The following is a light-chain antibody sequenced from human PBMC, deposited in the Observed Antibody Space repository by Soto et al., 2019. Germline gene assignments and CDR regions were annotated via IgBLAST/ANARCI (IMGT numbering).Light chain of an antibody. CDR1: QSVSSS. CDR2: GAS. CDR3: QQYSNLYT. V-gene: IGKV3D-15*01. J-gene: IGKJ2*01. Sequence: EIVMTQSPATLSVSPGERATLSCRASQSVSSSLAWYQHKPGQAPRLLIYGASIRATGIPGRFSGSGSGTEFTLSISSLQSEDFAAYYCQQYSNLYTFGQGTKLEIK.